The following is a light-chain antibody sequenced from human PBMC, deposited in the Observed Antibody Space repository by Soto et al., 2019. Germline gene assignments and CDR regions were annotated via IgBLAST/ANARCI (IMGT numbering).Light chain of an antibody. V-gene: IGLV1-44*01. CDR2: SNY. J-gene: IGLJ2*01. CDR1: TSTIGSNP. Sequence: QSVLTQPPSASGTPGQRVTISCSGSTSTIGSNPVHWYQQFPGTAPKVLIYSNYQRPSGVPDRFSGSKSGTSASLAISGRQSEDEADYYCAAWDDRLSDLLFGGGTKVTVL. CDR3: AAWDDRLSDLL.